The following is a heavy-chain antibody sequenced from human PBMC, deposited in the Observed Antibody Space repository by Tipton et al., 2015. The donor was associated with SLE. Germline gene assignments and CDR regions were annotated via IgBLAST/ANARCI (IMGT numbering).Heavy chain of an antibody. Sequence: TLSLTCTVSGGSISSGGYYWSWIRQHPGKGLEWIGYIYYSGSTYYNPSLKSRVTISVDTSKNQFSLKLSSVTAADTAVCYCARGGDDAFDIWGQGTMVTVSS. CDR1: GGSISSGGYY. J-gene: IGHJ3*02. D-gene: IGHD7-27*01. V-gene: IGHV4-31*03. CDR3: ARGGDDAFDI. CDR2: IYYSGST.